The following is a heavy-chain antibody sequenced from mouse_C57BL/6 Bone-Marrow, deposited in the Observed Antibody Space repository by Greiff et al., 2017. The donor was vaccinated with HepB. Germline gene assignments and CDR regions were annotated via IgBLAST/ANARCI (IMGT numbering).Heavy chain of an antibody. CDR3: ARYYGSSYSPWYFDV. Sequence: EVQVVESGGGLVKPGGSLKLSCAASGFTFSSYAMSWVRQTPEKRLEWVATISDGGSYTYYPDNVKGRFTISRDNAKNNLYLQMSHLKSEDTAMYYCARYYGSSYSPWYFDVWGTGTTVTVSS. V-gene: IGHV5-4*01. J-gene: IGHJ1*03. CDR2: ISDGGSYT. CDR1: GFTFSSYA. D-gene: IGHD1-1*01.